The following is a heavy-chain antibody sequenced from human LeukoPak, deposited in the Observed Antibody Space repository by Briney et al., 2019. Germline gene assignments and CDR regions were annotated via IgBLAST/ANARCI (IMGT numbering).Heavy chain of an antibody. CDR1: GFSVSSYG. Sequence: PGGSLRLSCVASGFSVSSYGMSWFRQAPGKAPEWVSVVYRDGDTHYADYARGRFIFSRDNSKNTLYLQMTNLRVEDTAVYHCVRDRAEGRAWVEFDPWGQGTVVTVSS. CDR2: VYRDGDT. CDR3: VRDRAEGRAWVEFDP. J-gene: IGHJ5*02. V-gene: IGHV3-66*02.